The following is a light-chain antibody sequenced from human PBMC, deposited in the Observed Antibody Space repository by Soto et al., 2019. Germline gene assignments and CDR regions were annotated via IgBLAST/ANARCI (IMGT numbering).Light chain of an antibody. CDR2: GPA. Sequence: IVLTQSPGTLSLSPGEKATLSCRASQSIPSNYLAWYQQKPGQTPRLLIYGPAGRATGIPDRFSGSGSGTDFPLTISRLEPEDFAVYYCQQFRRSPYTFGPGTKLDF. CDR3: QQFRRSPYT. CDR1: QSIPSNY. V-gene: IGKV3-20*01. J-gene: IGKJ3*01.